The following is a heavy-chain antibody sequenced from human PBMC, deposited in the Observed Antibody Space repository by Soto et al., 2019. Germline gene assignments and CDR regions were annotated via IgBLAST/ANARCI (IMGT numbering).Heavy chain of an antibody. CDR2: IYTSGST. CDR1: GGSISSYY. Sequence: SETLSLTCTVSGGSISSYYWSWIRQPAGKGLEWIGRIYTSGSTNYNPSLKSRVTMSVDTSKNQFSLKLSSVTAADTAVYYCARYALGYCSSTNCPYYYYYGMDVWGQGTTVTVSS. V-gene: IGHV4-4*07. J-gene: IGHJ6*02. D-gene: IGHD2-2*01. CDR3: ARYALGYCSSTNCPYYYYYGMDV.